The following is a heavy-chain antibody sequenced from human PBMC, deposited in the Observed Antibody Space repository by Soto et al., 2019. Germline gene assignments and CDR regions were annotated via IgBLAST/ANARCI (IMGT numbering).Heavy chain of an antibody. CDR3: TTKPGRLNLGFKS. J-gene: IGHJ4*02. D-gene: IGHD3-3*01. V-gene: IGHV4-4*02. CDR2: IYHSGST. Sequence: QVQLQESGPGLVEPSGTLSLTCTVSGASVSSGGWWTWLRQPPGKGLEWIGEIYHSGSTNYNPSLKSRVSMSLANSKIQFSLRLNYVAAADTALYYITTKPGRLNLGFKSWGQGTLVTVSS. CDR1: GASVSSGGW.